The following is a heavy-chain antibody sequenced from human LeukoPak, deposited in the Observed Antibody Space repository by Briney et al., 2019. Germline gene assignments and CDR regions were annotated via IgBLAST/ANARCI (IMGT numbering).Heavy chain of an antibody. J-gene: IGHJ6*03. CDR2: IYHSGST. D-gene: IGHD4-23*01. CDR3: ARSGTVVTIHYYYYMDV. Sequence: SGTLSLTCGVSGGSISSSYWWSWVRQPPGKGLEWIGEIYHSGSTNYNPSLKSRVTISMDKSKNQFSLKLSSVTAADTAVYYCARSGTVVTIHYYYYMDVWGKGTTVTISS. V-gene: IGHV4-4*02. CDR1: GGSISSSYW.